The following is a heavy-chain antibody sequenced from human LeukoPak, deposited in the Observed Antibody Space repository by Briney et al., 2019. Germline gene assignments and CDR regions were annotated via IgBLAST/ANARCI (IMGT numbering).Heavy chain of an antibody. D-gene: IGHD1-1*01. Sequence: GASVKVSCKASGYSFTGYYMHWVRQAPGQGLEWMGWINPNSGGTNYAQKFQGRVTMTRDTSINTAYMELSRLRSDDTAVFYCSRDPTDTTNDAFDIWGQGTMAIVSS. CDR3: SRDPTDTTNDAFDI. CDR1: GYSFTGYY. V-gene: IGHV1-2*02. CDR2: INPNSGGT. J-gene: IGHJ3*02.